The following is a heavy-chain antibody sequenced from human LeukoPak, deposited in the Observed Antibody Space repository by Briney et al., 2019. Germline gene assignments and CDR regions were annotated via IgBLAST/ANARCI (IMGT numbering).Heavy chain of an antibody. V-gene: IGHV3-30*18. CDR3: AKLTPNPDDCSGGSCYGVGAFDI. J-gene: IGHJ3*02. CDR2: ISYDGSNK. CDR1: GFTFSSYG. D-gene: IGHD2-15*01. Sequence: GGSLRLSCAASGFTFSSYGMHWVRQAPGKGLEWVAVISYDGSNKYYADSVKGRFTISRDNSKNTLYLLMNSLRAEDTAVYYCAKLTPNPDDCSGGSCYGVGAFDIWGQGTMVTVSS.